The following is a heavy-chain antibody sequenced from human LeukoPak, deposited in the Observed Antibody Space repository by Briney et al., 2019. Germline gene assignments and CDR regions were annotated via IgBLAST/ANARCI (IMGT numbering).Heavy chain of an antibody. CDR1: GYIFTDYW. V-gene: IGHV5-51*01. Sequence: NRGESLKISCKTSGYIFTDYWIGWVRQLPGKGLEWMGIIYPDDSDTRYSPSFQGQVTISADKSTSTAYLQWSSLKASDTAMYYCARGAPIFYYFESWGQGTLVSVSA. CDR3: ARGAPIFYYFES. J-gene: IGHJ4*02. CDR2: IYPDDSDT.